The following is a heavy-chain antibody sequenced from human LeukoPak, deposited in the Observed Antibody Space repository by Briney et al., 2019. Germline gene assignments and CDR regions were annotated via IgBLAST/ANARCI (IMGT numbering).Heavy chain of an antibody. J-gene: IGHJ4*02. CDR2: IYYSGST. D-gene: IGHD3-22*01. V-gene: IGHV4-31*03. CDR1: GGSISSGGYY. Sequence: SETLSLTCTVSGGSISSGGYYWSWIRQRPGKGLEWIGYIYYSGSTYYNPSLKSRVTISVDTSKNQFSLKLSSVTAADTAVYYCASCDSSDYYNFGYWGQGTLVTVSS. CDR3: ASCDSSDYYNFGY.